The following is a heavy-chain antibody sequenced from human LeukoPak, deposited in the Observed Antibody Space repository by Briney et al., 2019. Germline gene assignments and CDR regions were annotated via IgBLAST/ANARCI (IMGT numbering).Heavy chain of an antibody. D-gene: IGHD6-13*01. Sequence: SETLSLTCTVSGGSISSSSYYWGWIRQPPGKGLESIGSIYYSGSTYYNPSLKSRVTISVDTSKNQFSLKLSSVTAADTAVYYCSSWAAAADYWGQGTLVTVSS. CDR2: IYYSGST. CDR3: SSWAAAADY. J-gene: IGHJ4*02. V-gene: IGHV4-39*07. CDR1: GGSISSSSYY.